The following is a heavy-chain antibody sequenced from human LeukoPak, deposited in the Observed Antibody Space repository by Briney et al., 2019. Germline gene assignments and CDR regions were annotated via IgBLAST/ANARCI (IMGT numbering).Heavy chain of an antibody. D-gene: IGHD5-18*01. CDR3: ARATAMALYYFDY. Sequence: PSETLSLTCAVYGGSFSGYYWSWIRQPPGKGLEWIGEINHSGSTNYNPSLKSRVTISVDTSKNQFSLKLSSVTAADTAVYYCARATAMALYYFDYWGQGTLVTVSS. CDR2: INHSGST. V-gene: IGHV4-34*01. J-gene: IGHJ4*02. CDR1: GGSFSGYY.